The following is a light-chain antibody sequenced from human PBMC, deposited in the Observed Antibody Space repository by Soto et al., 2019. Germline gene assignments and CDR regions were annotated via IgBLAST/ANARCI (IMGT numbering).Light chain of an antibody. J-gene: IGKJ1*01. CDR3: QQYGSSPWT. Sequence: EIVLTQSPGTLSLSPGERATLSCRASQSVSSSFLAWYQQKPGQAPRLLIYGASSRATGIPDRFSGSGSGTDFTLTISRLETEDFAVYYGQQYGSSPWTLGQGTQVEIK. CDR1: QSVSSSF. V-gene: IGKV3-20*01. CDR2: GAS.